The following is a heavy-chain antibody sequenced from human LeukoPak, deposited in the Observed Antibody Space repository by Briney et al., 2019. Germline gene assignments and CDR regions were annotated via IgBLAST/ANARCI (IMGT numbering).Heavy chain of an antibody. D-gene: IGHD3-10*01. Sequence: SETLSLTCTVSGGSISSYYWSWIRQPPGKGLEWIGYIYYSGSTNYNPSLKGRVTISVDTSKNQFSLKLSSVTAADTAVYYCARAGYYGSGSYRAARGAFDIWGQGTMVTVPS. V-gene: IGHV4-59*01. CDR2: IYYSGST. CDR3: ARAGYYGSGSYRAARGAFDI. J-gene: IGHJ3*02. CDR1: GGSISSYY.